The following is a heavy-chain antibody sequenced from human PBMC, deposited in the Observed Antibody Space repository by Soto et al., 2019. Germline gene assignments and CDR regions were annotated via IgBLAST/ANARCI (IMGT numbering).Heavy chain of an antibody. Sequence: QVHLVESGGGVVQPGRSLRLSCVASGFNFKAYGMHWVRQAPGKGLEWVAVISTDGTNQHHADSVKGRFTISRDNFKNTLYRQRNGLRPGDTAGYFGGVGGGDLSLTPFDYWGQGTLVTVSS. CDR2: ISTDGTNQ. J-gene: IGHJ4*02. V-gene: IGHV3-30-3*01. CDR3: GVGGGDLSLTPFDY. D-gene: IGHD3-16*02. CDR1: GFNFKAYG.